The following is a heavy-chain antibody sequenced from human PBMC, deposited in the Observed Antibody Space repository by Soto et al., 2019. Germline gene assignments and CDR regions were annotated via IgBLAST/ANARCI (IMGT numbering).Heavy chain of an antibody. V-gene: IGHV3-30*18. CDR3: AKASVYSSSWYEYYYYYGMDV. J-gene: IGHJ6*02. CDR1: GFTFSSYG. D-gene: IGHD6-13*01. CDR2: ISYDGSNK. Sequence: GGSLRLSCAASGFTFSSYGMHWVRQAPGKGLEWVAVISYDGSNKYYADSVKGRFTISRDNSKNTLYLQMNSLRAEDTAVYYCAKASVYSSSWYEYYYYYGMDVWGQGTTVTVSS.